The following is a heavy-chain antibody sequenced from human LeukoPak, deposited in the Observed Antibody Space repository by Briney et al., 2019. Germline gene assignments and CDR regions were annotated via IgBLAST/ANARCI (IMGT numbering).Heavy chain of an antibody. CDR1: GFTFSGYW. D-gene: IGHD1-26*01. V-gene: IGHV3-7*01. Sequence: GGSLRLSCAASGFTFSGYWMSWVRQTPEKGLEWVANIKQDGYEKYYVDSVKGRFTISRDNAKNSLYRQMNSLRADDTAIYYCARDKIVGPTTLDYWGQGTLVTVSS. J-gene: IGHJ4*02. CDR3: ARDKIVGPTTLDY. CDR2: IKQDGYEK.